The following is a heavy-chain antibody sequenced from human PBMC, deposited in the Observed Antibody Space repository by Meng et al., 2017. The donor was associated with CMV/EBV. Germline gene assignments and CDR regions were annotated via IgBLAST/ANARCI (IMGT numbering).Heavy chain of an antibody. V-gene: IGHV4-59*01. Sequence: SETLSLTCTVSGGSISSYHWSWIRQPPGKGLEWIGYIYYSGSTNYNPSLKSRVTISVDTSKNQFSLKLSSVTAADTAVYYCASGYYYYGMDVWGQGTTVTVSS. CDR3: ASGYYYYGMDV. CDR1: GGSISSYH. CDR2: IYYSGST. J-gene: IGHJ6*02.